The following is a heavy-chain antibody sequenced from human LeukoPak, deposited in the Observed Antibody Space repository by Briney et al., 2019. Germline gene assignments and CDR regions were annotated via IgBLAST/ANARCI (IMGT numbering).Heavy chain of an antibody. CDR1: GFTFSDYY. J-gene: IGHJ5*02. V-gene: IGHV4-34*01. Sequence: GSLRLSCAASGFTFSDYYMSWIRQAPGKGLEWIGEINHSGSTNYNPSLKSRVTISVDTSKNQFSLKLSSVTAADTAVYYCARRPLRYCSSTSCRGRSNWFDPWGQGTLVTVSS. D-gene: IGHD2-2*01. CDR3: ARRPLRYCSSTSCRGRSNWFDP. CDR2: INHSGST.